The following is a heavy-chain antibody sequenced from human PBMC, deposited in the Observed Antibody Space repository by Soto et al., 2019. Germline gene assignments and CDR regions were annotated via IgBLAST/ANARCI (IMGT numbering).Heavy chain of an antibody. D-gene: IGHD6-6*01. Sequence: VASVKVSCKASGGTFSGYAISWVRQAPGQGLEWMGGIIPIFGTANYAQKFQGRVTITADESTSTAYMELSSLRSEDTAVYYCARVGIAARDNWFDPWGQGTLVTVSS. CDR2: IIPIFGTA. V-gene: IGHV1-69*13. CDR1: GGTFSGYA. J-gene: IGHJ5*02. CDR3: ARVGIAARDNWFDP.